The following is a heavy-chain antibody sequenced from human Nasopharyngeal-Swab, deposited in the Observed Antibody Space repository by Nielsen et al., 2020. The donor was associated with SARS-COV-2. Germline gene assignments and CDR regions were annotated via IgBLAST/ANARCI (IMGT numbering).Heavy chain of an antibody. CDR2: IWYDGSNK. D-gene: IGHD2-8*01. V-gene: IGHV3-33*08. Sequence: GESLKISCAASGFTFSRNSIHWVRQAPGKGLEWVAVIWYDGSNKYYADSVKGRFTISRDNSKNTLYLQMNSLRAEDTAVYYCARDSHKGTSWGQGTLVTVSS. J-gene: IGHJ4*02. CDR1: GFTFSRNS. CDR3: ARDSHKGTS.